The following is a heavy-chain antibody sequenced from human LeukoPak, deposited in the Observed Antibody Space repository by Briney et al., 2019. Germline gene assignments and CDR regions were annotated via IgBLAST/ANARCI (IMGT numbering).Heavy chain of an antibody. CDR2: ISGSGGST. J-gene: IGHJ4*02. D-gene: IGHD1-26*01. V-gene: IGHV3-23*01. Sequence: GGSLRLSCVASGFTFSSYAMSWVRQAPGKGLEWVSTISGSGGSTYYADSVKGRFTISRDNSKNTLYLQMNSLRAEDTAVYYCAKVVGATTRGYFDYWGQGTLVTVSS. CDR3: AKVVGATTRGYFDY. CDR1: GFTFSSYA.